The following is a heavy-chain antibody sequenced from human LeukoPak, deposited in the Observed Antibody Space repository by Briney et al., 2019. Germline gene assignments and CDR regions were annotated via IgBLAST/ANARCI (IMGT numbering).Heavy chain of an antibody. D-gene: IGHD6-19*01. J-gene: IGHJ6*03. CDR2: ISSSGSPI. Sequence: GGSLRLSCAASGFTFSSYWMNWVRQAPGKGLEWVSYISSSGSPIYYADSVKGRFTISRDNAKNSLYLQMNSLRAEDTAVYYCARGGEQWLTDYYYYMDVWGKGTTVTVSS. V-gene: IGHV3-48*04. CDR3: ARGGEQWLTDYYYYMDV. CDR1: GFTFSSYW.